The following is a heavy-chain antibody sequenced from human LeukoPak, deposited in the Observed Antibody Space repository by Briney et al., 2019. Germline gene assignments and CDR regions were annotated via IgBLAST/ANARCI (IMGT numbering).Heavy chain of an antibody. J-gene: IGHJ4*02. V-gene: IGHV4-59*01. D-gene: IGHD3-10*01. CDR2: IYYSGST. CDR1: GGSISSYY. CDR3: ARADGSGSYYTPLDY. Sequence: SETLSLTCTVPGGSISSYYWSWIRQPPGKGLEWIGYIYYSGSTNYNPSLKSRVTISVDTSKNQFSLKLSSVTAADTAVYYCARADGSGSYYTPLDYWGQGTLVTVSS.